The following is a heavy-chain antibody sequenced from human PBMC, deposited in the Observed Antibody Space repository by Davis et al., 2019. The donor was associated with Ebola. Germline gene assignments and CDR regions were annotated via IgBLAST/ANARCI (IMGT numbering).Heavy chain of an antibody. Sequence: SETLSPTCAVDAGSFPGYYWPRLRQPPGKELEWIGEINHSGSTNYNPSLKSRVTISVDTSKNQFSLKLSSVTAADTAVYYCARRGYYYDSSGYYYGGARDYWGQGTLVTVSS. V-gene: IGHV4-34*01. D-gene: IGHD3-22*01. CDR3: ARRGYYYDSSGYYYGGARDY. CDR1: AGSFPGYY. CDR2: INHSGST. J-gene: IGHJ4*02.